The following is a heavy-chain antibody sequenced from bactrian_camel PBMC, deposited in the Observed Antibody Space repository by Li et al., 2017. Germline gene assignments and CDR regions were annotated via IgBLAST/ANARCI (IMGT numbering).Heavy chain of an antibody. CDR1: LYRVSGIC. J-gene: IGHJ4*01. CDR3: AAYYGNDCEEGKLNTY. CDR2: IVSSGAFQ. V-gene: IGHV3S25*01. Sequence: LVESGGGSVQAGGSLRLSCAASLYRVSGICMGWFRQAPGKEREGVAAIVSSGAFQYYADSVKGRFTISEDDAKNAVYLQMNSLKLEDTAMYQCAAYYGNDCEEGKLNTYWGQGTQVTVS. D-gene: IGHD1*01.